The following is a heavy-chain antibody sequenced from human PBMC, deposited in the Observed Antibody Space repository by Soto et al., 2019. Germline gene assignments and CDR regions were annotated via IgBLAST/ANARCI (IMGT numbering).Heavy chain of an antibody. Sequence: QVQLQESGPGLVKPSQTLSLTCTVSGGSISSGDYYWSWIRQPPGKGLEWIGYIYYSGSTYYNPSLKSRVTISVDTSKNQFSLKLSSVTAADTAVYYCAREGDRDGYNYWGYFQHWGQGTLVTVSS. J-gene: IGHJ1*01. CDR2: IYYSGST. CDR1: GGSISSGDYY. V-gene: IGHV4-30-4*01. CDR3: AREGDRDGYNYWGYFQH. D-gene: IGHD5-12*01.